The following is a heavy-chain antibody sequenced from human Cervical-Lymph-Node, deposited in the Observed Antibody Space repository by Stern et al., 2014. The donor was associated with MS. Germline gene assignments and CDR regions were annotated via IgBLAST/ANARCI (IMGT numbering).Heavy chain of an antibody. D-gene: IGHD1-14*01. Sequence: QDQLVQSGAELKKPGASVKVSCKASGFALTSAGISWVRQAPGQGLECMGWISAYNVNTNYAQRFQDRVNMTTDTSTSTAYMELRSLRSDDTAVYYCARHSIKGYNCFDTWGQGTLVTVSS. J-gene: IGHJ5*02. V-gene: IGHV1-18*01. CDR1: GFALTSAG. CDR3: ARHSIKGYNCFDT. CDR2: ISAYNVNT.